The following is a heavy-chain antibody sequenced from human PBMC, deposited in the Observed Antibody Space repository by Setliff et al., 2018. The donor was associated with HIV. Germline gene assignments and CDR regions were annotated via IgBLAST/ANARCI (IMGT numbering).Heavy chain of an antibody. CDR1: GSSLGNSNYY. V-gene: IGHV4-39*01. D-gene: IGHD3-22*01. Sequence: SETLSLTCTVSGSSLGNSNYYWGWIRQPPGKGLEWIGSMSYSGSTYYNPSLKSRVTISVDTSKKQFSLKLSSVTAADTAVYYCARGGGYYVGYFYYSYMDVWGKGTTVTVS. J-gene: IGHJ6*03. CDR2: MSYSGST. CDR3: ARGGGYYVGYFYYSYMDV.